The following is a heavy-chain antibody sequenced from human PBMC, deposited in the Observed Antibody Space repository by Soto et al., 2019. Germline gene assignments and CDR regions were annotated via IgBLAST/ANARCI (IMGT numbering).Heavy chain of an antibody. Sequence: PSETLSLTCAVSGGSISSTNWWSWVRQPPGKGLEWIGEIYHSGSTDYNPSLKSRVTISVDKSKNQFSLKLTSVTAADTAVYYCARGPPLIRIAAGPGMDVWGQGTTVTVSS. J-gene: IGHJ6*02. CDR2: IYHSGST. CDR3: ARGPPLIRIAAGPGMDV. V-gene: IGHV4-4*02. CDR1: GGSISSTNW. D-gene: IGHD6-13*01.